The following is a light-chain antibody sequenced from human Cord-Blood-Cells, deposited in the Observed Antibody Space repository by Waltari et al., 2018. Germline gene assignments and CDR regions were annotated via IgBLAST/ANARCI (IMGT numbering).Light chain of an antibody. CDR3: MIWHSSAYV. Sequence: QAVLTQPSSPPASPGASASLTCTLRTGINVGHYRLYWYQQKPGSPPQYLLRYKSDSDKQQGSGVPSRFSGSKDASANAGILLISGLQSEDEADYYCMIWHSSAYVFGTGTKVTVL. CDR1: TGINVGHYR. J-gene: IGLJ1*01. CDR2: YKSDSDK. V-gene: IGLV5-45*02.